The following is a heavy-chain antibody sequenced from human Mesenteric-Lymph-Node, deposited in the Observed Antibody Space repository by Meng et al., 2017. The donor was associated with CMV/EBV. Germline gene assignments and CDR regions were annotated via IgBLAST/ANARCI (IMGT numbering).Heavy chain of an antibody. CDR1: GYTFTSYG. CDR2: INIYSANT. V-gene: IGHV1-8*02. CDR3: ARKYCSSSSCKGGHGMDV. D-gene: IGHD2-2*01. J-gene: IGHJ6*02. Sequence: ASVKVSCKASGYTFTSYGISWVRQAPGQGLEWLGWINIYSANTEYAQKFQGRVTMTRNTSISTAYMELSSLRSEDTAVYYCARKYCSSSSCKGGHGMDVWGQGTTVTVSS.